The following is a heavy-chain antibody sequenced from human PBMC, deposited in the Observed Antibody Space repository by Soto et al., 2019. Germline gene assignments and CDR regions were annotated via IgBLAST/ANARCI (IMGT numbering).Heavy chain of an antibody. Sequence: QLQLQESGPGLVKPSETLSLTCTVSGGSISSSSYYWGWIRQPPGKGLVWIGSIYYSGSTYYNPSLKSRVTISVDTSKNQFSLKLSSVTAADTAVYYCASPNSYARAFDIWCQGTMVTVSS. CDR2: IYYSGST. V-gene: IGHV4-39*01. J-gene: IGHJ3*02. CDR3: ASPNSYARAFDI. CDR1: GGSISSSSYY. D-gene: IGHD5-18*01.